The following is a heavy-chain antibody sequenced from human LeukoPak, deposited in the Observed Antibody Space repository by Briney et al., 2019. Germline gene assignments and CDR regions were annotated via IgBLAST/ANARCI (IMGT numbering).Heavy chain of an antibody. Sequence: ASVKVSCKASGYTFTNYAMYWVRQAPGQRLEWMGWINAGNGNTKYSQKFQGRVTTTSDTFANTVYMELSSLRSEDTAVYYCARGDFYYDSSDPWGQGTLVTVSS. D-gene: IGHD3-22*01. J-gene: IGHJ5*02. V-gene: IGHV1-3*01. CDR1: GYTFTNYA. CDR3: ARGDFYYDSSDP. CDR2: INAGNGNT.